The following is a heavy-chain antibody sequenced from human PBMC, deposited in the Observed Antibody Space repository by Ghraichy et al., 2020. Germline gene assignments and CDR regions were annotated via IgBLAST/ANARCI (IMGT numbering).Heavy chain of an antibody. J-gene: IGHJ6*02. CDR1: GFTFSSYG. CDR3: ARALLVSIGLLYGMDV. V-gene: IGHV3-33*01. Sequence: GGSLRLSCAASGFTFSSYGMHWVRQAPGKGLEWVAVIWYAGSNKYYADSVKVRFTISRDNSKNTLYLQMNSLRAEDTAVYYCARALLVSIGLLYGMDVCGQGATFTFPS. D-gene: IGHD3-3*01. CDR2: IWYAGSNK.